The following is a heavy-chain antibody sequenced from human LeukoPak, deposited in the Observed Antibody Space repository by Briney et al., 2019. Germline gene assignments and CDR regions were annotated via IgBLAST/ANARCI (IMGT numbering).Heavy chain of an antibody. CDR1: GFTFSSYA. D-gene: IGHD1-26*01. J-gene: IGHJ4*02. V-gene: IGHV3-48*01. CDR2: ISSSSSTI. Sequence: PGRSLRLSCATSGFTFSSYAMHWVRQAPGKGLEWVSYISSSSSTIYYADSVKGRFTISRDNAKNSLYLQMNSLRAEDTAVYYCARHTATFDYWGQGTLLTVSS. CDR3: ARHTATFDY.